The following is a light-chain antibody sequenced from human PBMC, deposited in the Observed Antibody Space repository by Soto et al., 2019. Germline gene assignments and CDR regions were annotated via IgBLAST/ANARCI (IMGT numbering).Light chain of an antibody. CDR2: GTS. J-gene: IGKJ1*01. V-gene: IGKV3-20*01. CDR3: QHYGSSRT. Sequence: IVLTQSPGTLSLSPGERATLSCRASQSVSSSYLAWYQQKPGQAPRLLIYGTSSRATGIPERFSGSGSGTDFTLTISRLEPEDFAVYYCQHYGSSRTFGQGTKVDI. CDR1: QSVSSSY.